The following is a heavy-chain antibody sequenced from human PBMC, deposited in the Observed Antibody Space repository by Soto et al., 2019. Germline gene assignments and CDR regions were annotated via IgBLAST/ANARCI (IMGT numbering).Heavy chain of an antibody. CDR3: ARDYYGSGSYDGNYYYYGMEV. CDR2: IIPIFGTA. D-gene: IGHD3-10*01. Sequence: SVKVSCKASGGTFSSYAISWVRQAPGQGLEWMGGIIPIFGTANYAQKFQGRVTITADESTSTAYMELSSLRSEDTAVYYCARDYYGSGSYDGNYYYYGMEVWGEGTKVTVSS. CDR1: GGTFSSYA. V-gene: IGHV1-69*13. J-gene: IGHJ6*04.